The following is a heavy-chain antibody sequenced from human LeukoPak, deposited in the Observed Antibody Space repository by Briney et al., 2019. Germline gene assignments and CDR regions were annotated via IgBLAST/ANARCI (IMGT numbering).Heavy chain of an antibody. CDR1: GFIVSNNY. V-gene: IGHV3-74*01. CDR2: IKSDDSST. J-gene: IGHJ6*02. Sequence: GGSLRLSCAASGFIVSNNYMSWARQAPGKGLEWVSRIKSDDSSTSYADSVKGRFTISRDIAKNMLYLQMNSLRAEDTAVYYCARDYYYGLDVRGQGTTVTVSS. CDR3: ARDYYYGLDV.